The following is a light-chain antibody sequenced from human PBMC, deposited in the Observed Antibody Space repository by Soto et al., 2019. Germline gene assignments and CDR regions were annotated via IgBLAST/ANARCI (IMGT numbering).Light chain of an antibody. J-gene: IGKJ2*01. CDR3: QQYGSSPYT. V-gene: IGKV3-20*01. CDR2: GAS. CDR1: QSVSSSY. Sequence: EIVLTQSPGTLSLSPGERAPLSCRASQSVSSSYLAWYQQKPGQAPRLLIYGASSRATGIPDRFSGSGSGTDFTLTVSSLEPEDFAVYYCQQYGSSPYTFGQGTKLEIK.